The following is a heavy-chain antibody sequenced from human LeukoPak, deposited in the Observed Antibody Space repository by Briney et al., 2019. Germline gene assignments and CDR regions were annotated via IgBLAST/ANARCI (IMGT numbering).Heavy chain of an antibody. D-gene: IGHD5-18*01. V-gene: IGHV3-30*02. CDR3: AKAEYRGPYYYYYGMDV. Sequence: GGSLRLSCAASGFTFSSYGMHWVRQAPGKGLEWVAVIWYDGSNKYYADSVKGRFTISRDNSKNTLYLQMNSLRAEDTAVYYCAKAEYRGPYYYYYGMDVWGQGTTVTVSS. CDR1: GFTFSSYG. J-gene: IGHJ6*02. CDR2: IWYDGSNK.